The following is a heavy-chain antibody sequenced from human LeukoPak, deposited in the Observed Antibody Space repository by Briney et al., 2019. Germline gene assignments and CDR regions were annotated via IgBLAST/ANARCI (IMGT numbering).Heavy chain of an antibody. CDR3: AKVSDWGRPSYIDY. D-gene: IGHD7-27*01. CDR2: ISDSGSST. J-gene: IGHJ4*02. Sequence: GGSLRLSCAASGFTFSSYAMGWVRQAPGKGLEWVSTISDSGSSTYYADSVKGRFTISRDNSKNTLYLQMNSLSAEDTAVYYCAKVSDWGRPSYIDYWGQGTLVTVSS. V-gene: IGHV3-23*01. CDR1: GFTFSSYA.